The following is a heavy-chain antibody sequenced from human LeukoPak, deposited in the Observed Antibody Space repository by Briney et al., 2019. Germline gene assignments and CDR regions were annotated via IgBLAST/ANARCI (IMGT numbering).Heavy chain of an antibody. J-gene: IGHJ4*02. CDR3: ARSYRGSGITMVRGVIYY. CDR1: GYTFTGYY. V-gene: IGHV1-2*02. D-gene: IGHD3-10*01. Sequence: ASVKLSCKASGYTFTGYYMHWVRQAPGQGLEWMGWINPNSGGTNYAQKFQGRVTMTRDTSISTAYMELSRLRSDDTAVYYCARSYRGSGITMVRGVIYYWGQGTLVTVSS. CDR2: INPNSGGT.